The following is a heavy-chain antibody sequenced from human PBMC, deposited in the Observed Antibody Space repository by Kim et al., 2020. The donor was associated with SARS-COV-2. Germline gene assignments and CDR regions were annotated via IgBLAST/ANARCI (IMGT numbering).Heavy chain of an antibody. CDR1: GYTLTSYA. D-gene: IGHD3-3*01. CDR2: INAGNGNT. J-gene: IGHJ5*02. Sequence: ASVKVSCKASGYTLTSYAMHWVRQAPGQRLEWMGWINAGNGNTKYSQKFQGRVTITRDTSASTAYMALSSLRSEDTAVYYCARETGANTIFGVVIIGGWFDPWGQGTLVTVSS. V-gene: IGHV1-3*01. CDR3: ARETGANTIFGVVIIGGWFDP.